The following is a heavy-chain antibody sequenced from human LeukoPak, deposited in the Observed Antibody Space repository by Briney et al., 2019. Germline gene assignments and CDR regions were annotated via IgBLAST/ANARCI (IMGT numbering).Heavy chain of an antibody. D-gene: IGHD2-2*01. V-gene: IGHV1-69*01. CDR2: IIPIFGTA. CDR1: GGTFSSYA. CDR3: AREDIVVVPAASNWYFDL. Sequence: SVKVSCKASGGTFSSYAISWVRQAPGQGLEWMGGIIPIFGTANYAQKFQGRVTITADESTSTAYMELSSLRSEDTAVYCCAREDIVVVPAASNWYFDLWGRGTLVTVSS. J-gene: IGHJ2*01.